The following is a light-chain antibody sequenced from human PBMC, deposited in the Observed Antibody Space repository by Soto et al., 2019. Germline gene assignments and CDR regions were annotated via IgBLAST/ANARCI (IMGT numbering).Light chain of an antibody. CDR3: YSYAGRYTFV. V-gene: IGLV2-11*01. Sequence: QSALTQPRSVSGSPGQSVTISCTGTSSDVGGYNYVSWYQQHPGRAPKVMIYDVSTRPSGVPDRFSGSKSGNTASLTISELQAEDEADYYCYSYAGRYTFVFGTGTKLTVL. CDR1: SSDVGGYNY. CDR2: DVS. J-gene: IGLJ1*01.